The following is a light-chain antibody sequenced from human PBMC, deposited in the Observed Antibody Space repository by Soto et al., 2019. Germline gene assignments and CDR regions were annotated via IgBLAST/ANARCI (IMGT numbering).Light chain of an antibody. V-gene: IGKV3-20*01. CDR3: QQYNNWPPWT. CDR2: GAY. CDR1: QSVSNNY. Sequence: EIVLTQSPGTLSLSPGERATLSCRTSQSVSNNYLAWYQQKPGQAPRLLVFGAYNRATGIPDRFSGSGSGANFTLTISSLQSEDFAVYYCQQYNNWPPWTFGQGTKVDIK. J-gene: IGKJ1*01.